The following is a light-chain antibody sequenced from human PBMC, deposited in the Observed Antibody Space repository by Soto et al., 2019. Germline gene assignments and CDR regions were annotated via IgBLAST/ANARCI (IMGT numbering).Light chain of an antibody. J-gene: IGKJ2*01. V-gene: IGKV1-6*01. Sequence: AIQMTQSPSSLSASVGDRVTITCRASQAIREDLSWYQQKPGKAPTVLISAASTLESGVPLRFSGSGSGIDFTLTISSLQPEDVATYYCLQDYTFPYTVGRGTKLEIK. CDR1: QAIRED. CDR3: LQDYTFPYT. CDR2: AAS.